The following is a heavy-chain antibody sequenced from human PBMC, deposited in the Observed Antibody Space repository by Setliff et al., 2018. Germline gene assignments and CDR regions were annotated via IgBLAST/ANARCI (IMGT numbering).Heavy chain of an antibody. D-gene: IGHD4-17*01. J-gene: IGHJ1*01. CDR3: ARGPHDYGDYVRYFQH. Sequence: PGGSLRLSCAASGFTFSSYTMNWVRQAPGQGLEWVSSIDSSSNGGSTYYANSVKGRFTISRDNSKNTLYLQMGSLRAEDMAVYYCARGPHDYGDYVRYFQHWGQGTLVTVSS. CDR1: GFTFSSYT. CDR2: IDSSSNGGST. V-gene: IGHV3-64*01.